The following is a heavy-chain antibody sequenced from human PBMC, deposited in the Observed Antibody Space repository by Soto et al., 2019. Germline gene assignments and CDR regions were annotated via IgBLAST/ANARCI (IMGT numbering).Heavy chain of an antibody. V-gene: IGHV3-23*01. J-gene: IGHJ5*02. Sequence: EVQLLESGGGLVQPGGSLRLSCAVSGFSFSTYALSWVRQAPGKGLEWVSGISAGGGNTYYPDSVRGRFTISRDNTKDTLYLQITSLGAEDTAFYDCATHATYQLVSWFDPWGQGTLVTFSS. CDR1: GFSFSTYA. CDR2: ISAGGGNT. D-gene: IGHD2-2*01. CDR3: ATHATYQLVSWFDP.